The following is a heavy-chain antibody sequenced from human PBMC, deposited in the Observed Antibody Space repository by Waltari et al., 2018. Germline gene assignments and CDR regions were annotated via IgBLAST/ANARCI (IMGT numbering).Heavy chain of an antibody. J-gene: IGHJ5*02. CDR2: IYYPGKT. D-gene: IGHD1-26*01. CDR1: GGSISSINYN. V-gene: IGHV4-39*01. CDR3: ARTYSGDYEFWFDP. Sequence: QLQLQESGPGLVTSSETLSLSCTVSGGSISSINYNWGWIRQPPGKGLEWIGSIYYPGKTYYNPSLKSRVTISVDTSKNQFSLKLTSVTAADTALYYCARTYSGDYEFWFDPWGQGTLVSVSS.